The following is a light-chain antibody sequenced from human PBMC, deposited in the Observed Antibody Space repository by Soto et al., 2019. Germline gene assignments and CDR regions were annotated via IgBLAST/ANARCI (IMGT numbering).Light chain of an antibody. CDR1: QGISSY. CDR2: GAS. CDR3: QQLSTYPRT. V-gene: IGKV1-9*01. J-gene: IGKJ4*01. Sequence: IQLTQSPSSLSASIGDRVTISCRASQGISSYLAWYQQEPGKAPKLLIYGASTVRSGVPSRFSGSGSGTDFTLTITSLQPEDSATYFCQQLSTYPRTVGGGTKVEIK.